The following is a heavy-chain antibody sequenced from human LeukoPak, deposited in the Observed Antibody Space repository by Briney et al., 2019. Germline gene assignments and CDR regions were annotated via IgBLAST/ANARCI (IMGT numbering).Heavy chain of an antibody. J-gene: IGHJ2*01. CDR1: GGSMFSYY. V-gene: IGHV4-4*08. CDR3: ARRAYYDSSGYHPTSGYFDL. D-gene: IGHD3-22*01. CDR2: IYSNGIT. Sequence: SETLSLTCSVSGGSMFSYYWNWIRQPPGKGLEWIGYIYSNGITKHSPSLRSRGTISFATSRNQFSLRLTSVTAADTAIYYCARRAYYDSSGYHPTSGYFDLWGRGTLVTVSS.